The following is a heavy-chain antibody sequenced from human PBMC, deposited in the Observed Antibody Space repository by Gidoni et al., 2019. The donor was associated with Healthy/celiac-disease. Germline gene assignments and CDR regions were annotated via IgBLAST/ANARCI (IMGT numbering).Heavy chain of an antibody. D-gene: IGHD3-3*01. J-gene: IGHJ4*02. Sequence: QFQLVQSGAEVPKPQSSVQVSCKASGGPFSSYTISWVQQAPGQGLEWRGRIIPILGIANYAKKFQGRGTITADKSTSTAYMELSSLRSEDTAVYYCASERRDTDYDFWSPLDYWGQGTLVTVSS. CDR3: ASERRDTDYDFWSPLDY. CDR1: GGPFSSYT. CDR2: IIPILGIA. V-gene: IGHV1-69*02.